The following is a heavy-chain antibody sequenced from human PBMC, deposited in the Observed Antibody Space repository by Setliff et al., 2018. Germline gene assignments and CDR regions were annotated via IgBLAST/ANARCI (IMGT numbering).Heavy chain of an antibody. J-gene: IGHJ6*03. V-gene: IGHV3-74*01. CDR3: ASIDWGENFYNMDV. D-gene: IGHD7-27*01. Sequence: LSCAASGFTFSKSWMYWVRQVPGKGLVWVSRINPDGSITNYADSVRGRFTISRDNAKDTLYLQMNSLRAEDTAVYFCASIDWGENFYNMDVWGKGTTVTVSS. CDR2: INPDGSIT. CDR1: GFTFSKSW.